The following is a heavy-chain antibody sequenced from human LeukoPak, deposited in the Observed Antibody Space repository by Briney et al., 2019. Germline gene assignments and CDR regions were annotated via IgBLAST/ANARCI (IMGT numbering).Heavy chain of an antibody. CDR2: IYYSGST. CDR1: GGSNSSGGYF. V-gene: IGHV4-31*03. CDR3: ARVVGIYYDSSGTLDY. D-gene: IGHD3-22*01. J-gene: IGHJ4*02. Sequence: PSETLSLTCTVSGGSNSSGGYFWRWIRQHPGKGVEWIGYIYYSGSTYYNPSLKSRITISVNTSKNQFSLKLSSVTAADTAVYYCARVVGIYYDSSGTLDYWGQGTLVTVSS.